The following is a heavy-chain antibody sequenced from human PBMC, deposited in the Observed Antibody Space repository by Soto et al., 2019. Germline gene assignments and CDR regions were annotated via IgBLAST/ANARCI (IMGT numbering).Heavy chain of an antibody. CDR3: ARSGSGWLDY. Sequence: SETLSLTCTISGCSISSYYWSWIRQPPGKGLEWIGYIYYSGSTNYNPSLKSRVTISVDTSKNQFSLKLSSVTAADTAVYYCARSGSGWLDYWGQGTLVTVS. V-gene: IGHV4-59*01. J-gene: IGHJ4*02. CDR2: IYYSGST. D-gene: IGHD6-19*01. CDR1: GCSISSYY.